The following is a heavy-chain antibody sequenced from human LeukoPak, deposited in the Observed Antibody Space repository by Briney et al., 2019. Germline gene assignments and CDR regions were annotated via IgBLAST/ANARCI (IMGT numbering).Heavy chain of an antibody. V-gene: IGHV1-18*01. CDR1: GYTFTSYG. CDR2: ISTYSGNT. CDR3: ARSQWLVSWFDP. D-gene: IGHD6-19*01. J-gene: IGHJ5*02. Sequence: ASVKVSCKASGYTFTSYGISWVRQAPGQGLEWMGWISTYSGNTNYAQKFQDRVTMTTDTSTSTAYMELRSLRSDDTAVYYCARSQWLVSWFDPWGQGTLVTVSS.